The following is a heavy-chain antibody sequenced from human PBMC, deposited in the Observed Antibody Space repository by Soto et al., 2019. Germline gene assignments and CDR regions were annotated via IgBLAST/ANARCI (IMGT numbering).Heavy chain of an antibody. D-gene: IGHD3-10*01. J-gene: IGHJ4*02. V-gene: IGHV1-69*19. Sequence: QVQLVQSGAEMKKPGSSVKVSCQSSGGTFNTYAMNWVRQAPGQGPEWMGDISPMFGAANYAPKFQGRVTTPADESTGTSYMQLSSLTSEDTALYFCAREVQVHTPAFVYWGQGPLVTVSS. CDR3: AREVQVHTPAFVY. CDR2: ISPMFGAA. CDR1: GGTFNTYA.